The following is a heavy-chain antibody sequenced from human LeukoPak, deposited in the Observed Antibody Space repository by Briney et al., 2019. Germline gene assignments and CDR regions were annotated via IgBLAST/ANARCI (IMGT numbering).Heavy chain of an antibody. D-gene: IGHD3-9*01. J-gene: IGHJ5*02. Sequence: GGSLRLSCVGSGFTLSNYWMHWVRQAPGKGLVWVSRIMFDGTFTMYADSVKGRFTISRDNAKNTLYLQMNSLRAEDTAVYYCARADYYSSWGQGTLVTVSS. CDR1: GFTLSNYW. CDR2: IMFDGTFT. V-gene: IGHV3-74*03. CDR3: ARADYYSS.